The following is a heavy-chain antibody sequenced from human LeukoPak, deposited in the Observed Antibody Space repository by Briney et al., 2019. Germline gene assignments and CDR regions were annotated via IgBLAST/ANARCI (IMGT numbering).Heavy chain of an antibody. CDR1: GFTFSSFA. D-gene: IGHD2-2*01. CDR3: ARGAGIVVVPAS. CDR2: VSRDGGNK. J-gene: IGHJ5*02. V-gene: IGHV3-30-3*01. Sequence: GGSLRLSCAASGFTFSSFAMHWVRQAPGRGLEWVTIVSRDGGNKYYADSVKGRFTISRDNSKNTLYLQMNSLRAEDTAVYYCARGAGIVVVPASWGQGTLVTVSS.